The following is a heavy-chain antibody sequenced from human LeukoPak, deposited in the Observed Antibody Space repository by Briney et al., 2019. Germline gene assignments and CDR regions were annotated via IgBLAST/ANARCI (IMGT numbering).Heavy chain of an antibody. D-gene: IGHD6-13*01. CDR2: VNPNSGST. V-gene: IGHV1-2*02. J-gene: IGHJ3*02. CDR1: GYTFIDYY. Sequence: ASVKVSCKASGYTFIDYYIHWVRQAPGQGLKWMAWVNPNSGSTKYAQQFQGRVTLTRDTSITTVYMEMSSLRSDHTAIYYCARGSPIAASGTSGFDIWGQGTMVTVSS. CDR3: ARGSPIAASGTSGFDI.